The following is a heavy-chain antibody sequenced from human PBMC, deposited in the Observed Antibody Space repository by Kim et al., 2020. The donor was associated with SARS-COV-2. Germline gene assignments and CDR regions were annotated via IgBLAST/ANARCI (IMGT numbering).Heavy chain of an antibody. CDR1: GGTFSSYA. V-gene: IGHV1-69*04. J-gene: IGHJ6*02. Sequence: SVKVSCKASGGTFSSYAISWVRQAPGEGLEWMGRIVPIVGIIDYAQKFQGRVTLTADKSRTTAYMELSRLRSDDTAVYYCARVGEEGWFGNHHYYGMDVWGQGTTVTVSS. D-gene: IGHD3-10*01. CDR3: ARVGEEGWFGNHHYYGMDV. CDR2: IVPIVGII.